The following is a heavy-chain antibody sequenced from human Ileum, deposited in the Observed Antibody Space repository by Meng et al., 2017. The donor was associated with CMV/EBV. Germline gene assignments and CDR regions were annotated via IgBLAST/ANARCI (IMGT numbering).Heavy chain of an antibody. D-gene: IGHD3-16*01. J-gene: IGHJ6*02. V-gene: IGHV3-7*01. CDR2: INEDGSER. CDR3: ARVGVWYGMDV. CDR1: GFTFSRYW. Sequence: GESLKISCAASGFTFSRYWMGWVRQAPGKGLEWVATINEDGSERQYVDSVKGRFTISGDNAKNSLYLQMNSLRAEETGVYYCARVGVWYGMDVWGQGTTVTVSS.